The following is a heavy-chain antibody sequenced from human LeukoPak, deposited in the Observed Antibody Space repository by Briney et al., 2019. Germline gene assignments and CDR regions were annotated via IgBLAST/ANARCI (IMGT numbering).Heavy chain of an antibody. Sequence: ASVKVSCKASGGTFSSYAISWVRQAPGQGLEWMGGIIPIFGTANYAQKFQGRVTITADESTSTAYMELSSLRSEDTAVYYCASLSGYYYGSGTYYMDVWGKGTTVTISS. CDR3: ASLSGYYYGSGTYYMDV. J-gene: IGHJ6*03. CDR1: GGTFSSYA. V-gene: IGHV1-69*13. D-gene: IGHD3-10*01. CDR2: IIPIFGTA.